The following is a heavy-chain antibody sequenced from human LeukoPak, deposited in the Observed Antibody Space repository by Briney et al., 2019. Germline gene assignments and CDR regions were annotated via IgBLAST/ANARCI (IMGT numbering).Heavy chain of an antibody. CDR3: ARSHDGFDH. J-gene: IGHJ5*02. Sequence: PGGSLRLSCAASGFTFSSYWMSWVRQAPGKGLEWVANIKQDGSEKYYVDSVKGRFTISRNNSKNTVYLQMNNMRVDDTAIYYCARSHDGFDHWGQGTLVTVSS. D-gene: IGHD5-24*01. CDR1: GFTFSSYW. V-gene: IGHV3-7*03. CDR2: IKQDGSEK.